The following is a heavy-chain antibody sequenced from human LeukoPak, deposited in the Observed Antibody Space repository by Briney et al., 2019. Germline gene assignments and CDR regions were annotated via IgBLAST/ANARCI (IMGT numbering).Heavy chain of an antibody. V-gene: IGHV4-34*01. CDR1: GGSFSGYY. Sequence: SETLSLTCAVYGGSFSGYYWSWIRQPPGKGLEWIGEINHSGSTNHNPSLKSRVTISVDTSKNQFSLKLSSVTAADTAVYYCARDSTSRFDYWGQGTLVTVSS. J-gene: IGHJ4*02. CDR3: ARDSTSRFDY. D-gene: IGHD5/OR15-5a*01. CDR2: INHSGST.